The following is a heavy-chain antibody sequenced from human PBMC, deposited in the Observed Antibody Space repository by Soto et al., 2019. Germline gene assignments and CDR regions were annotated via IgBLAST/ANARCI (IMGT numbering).Heavy chain of an antibody. CDR3: ARGAEDQLLSRDYFDGMDV. V-gene: IGHV3-30*03. J-gene: IGHJ6*02. D-gene: IGHD2-2*01. CDR1: GFTFNSHG. Sequence: QVQLVEAGGGVVQPGRSLRLSCGASGFTFNSHGMHWVRQAPGKGLEWVAVISYEGSNNFYAESVKGRFTISRDNSKNTLYLQMKCLRREDTAVYYCARGAEDQLLSRDYFDGMDVWGQGNTVTVSS. CDR2: ISYEGSNN.